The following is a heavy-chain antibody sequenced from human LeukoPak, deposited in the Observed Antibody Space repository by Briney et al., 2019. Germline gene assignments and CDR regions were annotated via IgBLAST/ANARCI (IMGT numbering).Heavy chain of an antibody. CDR3: ARARSSYGYGDAFDI. V-gene: IGHV4-39*01. CDR2: IYYSGST. D-gene: IGHD5-18*01. J-gene: IGHJ3*02. Sequence: SETLSLTCTVSGGSISSSSYYWGWIRQPPGKGLEWIGSIYYSGSTYYNPSLKSRVTVSVDTSKNQFSLKLNSVTAADTAVYYCARARSSYGYGDAFDIWGQGTMVTVSS. CDR1: GGSISSSSYY.